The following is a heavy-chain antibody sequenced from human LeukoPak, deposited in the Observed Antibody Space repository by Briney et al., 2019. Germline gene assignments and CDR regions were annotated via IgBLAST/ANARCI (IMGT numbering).Heavy chain of an antibody. CDR3: ARYFSGYNNRWYLDY. V-gene: IGHV4-59*08. Sequence: PAETLSLTCSVSGGSINNYYWSWIRQPPVKGLEWIGYIYYSGSNSDYNPSLNSRATMSVETPKNQFSLNLRSVTAADTAVYYCARYFSGYNNRWYLDYWGQGTLVTVSS. CDR2: IYYSGSNS. CDR1: GGSINNYY. D-gene: IGHD1-14*01. J-gene: IGHJ4*02.